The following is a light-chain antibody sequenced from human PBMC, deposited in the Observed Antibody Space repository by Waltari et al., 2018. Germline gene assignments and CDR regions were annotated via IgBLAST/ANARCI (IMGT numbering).Light chain of an antibody. CDR3: SSYISSSTLEL. CDR1: SSDVGAYNY. CDR2: AVS. V-gene: IGLV2-14*03. Sequence: QSALTQPASVSGSPGQSITISCTGTSSDVGAYNYVSWYHQHPCKAPKLMIYAVSNRPSGVSNRFSGSKAGNTASLTISGLQAEDEADYYCSSYISSSTLELFGGGTSLTVL. J-gene: IGLJ2*01.